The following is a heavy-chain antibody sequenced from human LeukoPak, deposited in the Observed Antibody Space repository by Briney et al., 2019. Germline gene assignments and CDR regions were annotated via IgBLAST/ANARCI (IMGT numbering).Heavy chain of an antibody. CDR1: GFTFSSYW. CDR3: ARDRVAAAGTDYFDY. D-gene: IGHD6-13*01. J-gene: IGHJ4*02. V-gene: IGHV3-7*01. Sequence: PGGSLRLSCAASGFTFSSYWMSWVRQAPGKGLEWVANIKQDGSEKYYVDSVKGRFTISRDNAKNSLYLQMNSLRAEDTAVYYCARDRVAAAGTDYFDYWGQGTLVTVSS. CDR2: IKQDGSEK.